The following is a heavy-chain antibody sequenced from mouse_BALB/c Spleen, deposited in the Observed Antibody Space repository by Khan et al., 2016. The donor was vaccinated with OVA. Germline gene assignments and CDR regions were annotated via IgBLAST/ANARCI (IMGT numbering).Heavy chain of an antibody. J-gene: IGHJ4*01. CDR1: GYSITSDYA. CDR2: ISYTGST. CDR3: ARDYDYHYYVMDY. V-gene: IGHV3-2*02. Sequence: EVQLQESGPGLVKPSQSLSLTCTVTGYSITSDYAWNWIRQFPGNKLEWMGYISYTGSTSYNPSLKSRISITRDTSKNQFFLQLNSVTTEDTATYYCARDYDYHYYVMDYWGQGTSVTVSS. D-gene: IGHD2-4*01.